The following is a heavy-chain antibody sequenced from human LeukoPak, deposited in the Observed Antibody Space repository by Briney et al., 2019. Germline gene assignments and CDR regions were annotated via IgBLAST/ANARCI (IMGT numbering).Heavy chain of an antibody. J-gene: IGHJ4*02. CDR1: GFPFSSYA. CDR2: ISGSGGST. Sequence: GGSLRLSCAASGFPFSSYAMSWVRQAPGKGLEWVSAISGSGGSTYYADSVKGRFTVSRDNSKNTLYLQMNSLRAEDTAVYYCAKSTHTSHPLTQFDYWGQGTLVTVSS. V-gene: IGHV3-23*01. CDR3: AKSTHTSHPLTQFDY. D-gene: IGHD2-2*01.